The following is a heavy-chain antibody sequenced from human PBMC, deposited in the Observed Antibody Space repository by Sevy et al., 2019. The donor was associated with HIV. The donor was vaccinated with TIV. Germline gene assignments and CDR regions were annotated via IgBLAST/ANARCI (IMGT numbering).Heavy chain of an antibody. D-gene: IGHD2-21*02. CDR1: AFTFTLYA. CDR3: ARVAVEYCTDDCYHRFDY. CDR2: ISYSGTNK. J-gene: IGHJ4*02. Sequence: GGSLRLSCAASAFTFTLYAIHWVRQAPGKGLEWVALISYSGTNKYYADSVKGRFTISRDDSKNTAYLQMNNLRTDDTAVYYCARVAVEYCTDDCYHRFDYWGQGTQVTVSS. V-gene: IGHV3-30-3*01.